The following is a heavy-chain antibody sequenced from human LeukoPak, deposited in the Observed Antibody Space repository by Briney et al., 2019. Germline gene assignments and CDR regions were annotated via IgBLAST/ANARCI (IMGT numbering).Heavy chain of an antibody. CDR1: GFTFSNYG. V-gene: IGHV3-23*01. J-gene: IGHJ4*02. CDR2: IIGSGGST. Sequence: GGSLRLSCAASGFTFSNYGMSWVRQAPGKGLEWVSTIIGSGGSTYYADSVKGRFTISRDNSKNTLYLQMNSLRAEDTAVYYCAKDDHYYDSSGYQGEYFDYWGQGTLVTVSS. D-gene: IGHD3-22*01. CDR3: AKDDHYYDSSGYQGEYFDY.